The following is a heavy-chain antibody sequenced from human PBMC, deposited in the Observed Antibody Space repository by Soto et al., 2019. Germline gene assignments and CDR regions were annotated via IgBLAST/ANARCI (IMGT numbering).Heavy chain of an antibody. D-gene: IGHD5-12*01. Sequence: GGSLRLSCAASGFTFSSYAMSWVRQAPGKGLEWVSAISGSGGTTYYADSVKGRFTFSRDNSKNTLYLQMNSLRAEDTAVYYCARRLYSGWHYFDYWGQGTLVTVSS. J-gene: IGHJ4*02. V-gene: IGHV3-23*01. CDR3: ARRLYSGWHYFDY. CDR1: GFTFSSYA. CDR2: ISGSGGTT.